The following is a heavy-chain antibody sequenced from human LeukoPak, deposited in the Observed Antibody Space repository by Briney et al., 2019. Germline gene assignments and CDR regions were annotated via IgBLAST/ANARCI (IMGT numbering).Heavy chain of an antibody. D-gene: IGHD2-2*01. CDR3: ARRGSLGYCSSTSCFGFDY. CDR2: IYPADSNT. Sequence: KTGESLKISCKGSGYSFTHYWIGWVRQMPGKGLEWMGIIYPADSNTRSSPSFQGQVTISADKSISTAYLQGSSLKASDTAMYYCARRGSLGYCSSTSCFGFDYWGQGTLVTVSS. CDR1: GYSFTHYW. J-gene: IGHJ4*02. V-gene: IGHV5-51*01.